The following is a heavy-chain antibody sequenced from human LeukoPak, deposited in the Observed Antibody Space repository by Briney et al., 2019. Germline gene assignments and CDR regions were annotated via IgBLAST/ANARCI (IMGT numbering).Heavy chain of an antibody. D-gene: IGHD6-19*01. Sequence: GGSLRLSCAASGFTFSSYGMHWVRQAPGKGLEWVAFIRYDGSNKYYADSVKGRFTISRDNSKNTLYLQMNSLRAEDTAVYYCARDFLAVAGQNDYWGQGTLVTVSS. J-gene: IGHJ4*02. CDR2: IRYDGSNK. CDR3: ARDFLAVAGQNDY. V-gene: IGHV3-30*02. CDR1: GFTFSSYG.